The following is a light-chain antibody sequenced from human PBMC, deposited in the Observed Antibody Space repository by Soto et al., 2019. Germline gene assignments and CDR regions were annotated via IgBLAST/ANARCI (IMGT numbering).Light chain of an antibody. Sequence: QAVVTQEPSLTVSPGGRVTLTCGSSTGAVTSGHYPYWFQQKPGQAPRTLIYDISKKHSWTPARFSGSLLGDKAALTLSGVQPEDEAEYYCLLTYSDAVVFGGGTKLTVL. V-gene: IGLV7-46*01. CDR1: TGAVTSGHY. CDR3: LLTYSDAVV. J-gene: IGLJ3*02. CDR2: DIS.